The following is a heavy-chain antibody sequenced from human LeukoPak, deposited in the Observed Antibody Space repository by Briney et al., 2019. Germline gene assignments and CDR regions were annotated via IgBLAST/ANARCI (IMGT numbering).Heavy chain of an antibody. Sequence: ASVKVSCKASGYTFTGYYMHWVRQANGQGLEWIGWINANSGGTNYAQKFQGRVDMTRDTSISTAYMELSRLRSDDTAVYYCARSPYSSSSRYYFDYWGQGTLVIVSS. J-gene: IGHJ4*02. V-gene: IGHV1-2*02. CDR3: ARSPYSSSSRYYFDY. CDR1: GYTFTGYY. CDR2: INANSGGT. D-gene: IGHD6-6*01.